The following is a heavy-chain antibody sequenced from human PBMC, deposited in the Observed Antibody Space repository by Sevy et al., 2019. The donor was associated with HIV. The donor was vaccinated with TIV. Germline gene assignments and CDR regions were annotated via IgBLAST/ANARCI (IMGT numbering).Heavy chain of an antibody. V-gene: IGHV3-21*01. Sequence: GGSLRLSCAASGFMFSSYEMNWVRQAPGKGLEWVSYISGLNNYIYYADSVRGRFTISRDNAKNSLYLQMNSLRAEDTAVYYCARGASSGWDYFDYWGQGTLVTVSS. CDR3: ARGASSGWDYFDY. J-gene: IGHJ4*02. CDR2: ISGLNNYI. CDR1: GFMFSSYE. D-gene: IGHD6-19*01.